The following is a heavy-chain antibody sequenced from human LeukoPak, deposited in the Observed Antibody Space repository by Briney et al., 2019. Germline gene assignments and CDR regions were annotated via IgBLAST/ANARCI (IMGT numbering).Heavy chain of an antibody. J-gene: IGHJ5*01. V-gene: IGHV3-30*18. CDR2: ISYDGTNK. CDR1: GFTFGSYG. Sequence: PGGSLRLSCVGSGFTFGSYGMHWVRQAPGKGLEWVAVISYDGTNKYYADSVEGRFTISRDNSRNALFLQMNSLRAEDTAVYYCAKGGSPSHNWFNSWGQGTLVTVSS. D-gene: IGHD2-15*01. CDR3: AKGGSPSHNWFNS.